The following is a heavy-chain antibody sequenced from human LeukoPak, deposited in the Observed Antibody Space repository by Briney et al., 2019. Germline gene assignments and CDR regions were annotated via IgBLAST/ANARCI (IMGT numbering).Heavy chain of an antibody. D-gene: IGHD1-26*01. CDR1: GYTFTGYY. CDR2: MNPNSGNT. V-gene: IGHV1-8*03. CDR3: ARIVGATNGNP. Sequence: ASVKVSCKASGYTFTGYYMHWVRQAPGQGLEWMGWMNPNSGNTGYAQKFQGRVTITRNTSISTAYMELSSLRSEDTAVYYCARIVGATNGNPWGQGTLVTVSS. J-gene: IGHJ5*02.